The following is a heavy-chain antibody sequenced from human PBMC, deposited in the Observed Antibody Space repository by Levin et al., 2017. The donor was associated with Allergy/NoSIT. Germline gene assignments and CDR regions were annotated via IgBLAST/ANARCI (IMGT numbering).Heavy chain of an antibody. J-gene: IGHJ4*02. CDR1: GFTVSSNY. D-gene: IGHD6-13*01. Sequence: GESLKISCAASGFTVSSNYMSWVRQAPGKGLEWVSVIYSGGSTYYADSVKGRFTISRDNSKNTLYLQMNSLRAEDTAVYYCARDRSIAAAGAYWGQGTLVTVSS. CDR2: IYSGGST. V-gene: IGHV3-66*01. CDR3: ARDRSIAAAGAY.